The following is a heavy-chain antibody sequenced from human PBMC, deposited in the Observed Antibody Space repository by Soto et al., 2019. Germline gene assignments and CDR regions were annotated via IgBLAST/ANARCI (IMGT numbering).Heavy chain of an antibody. CDR1: GNTFTSFA. CDR3: ARAVAVPADFDY. D-gene: IGHD6-19*01. Sequence: QVQLVQSGAEEKKPGASVKVSCKASGNTFTSFALLWVRQAPGQRLEWMGWINAGNGNTKYSQKFQGRVTITRDTSASTAYMEVSSLRSEDTAVYYCARAVAVPADFDYWGQGTLVTVSS. V-gene: IGHV1-3*05. CDR2: INAGNGNT. J-gene: IGHJ4*02.